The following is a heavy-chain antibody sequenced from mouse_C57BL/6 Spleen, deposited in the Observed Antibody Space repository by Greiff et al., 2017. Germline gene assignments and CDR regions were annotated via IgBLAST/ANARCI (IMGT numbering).Heavy chain of an antibody. Sequence: EVKLVESGPELVKPGASVKIPCKASGYTFTDYNMDWVKQSHGKSLEWIGDINPNNGGTIYNQKFKGKATLTVDKSSSTAYMELRSLTSEDTAVYYCARGGNYYGSRGDYYAMDYWGQGTSVTVSS. V-gene: IGHV1-18*01. CDR3: ARGGNYYGSRGDYYAMDY. CDR1: GYTFTDYN. CDR2: INPNNGGT. J-gene: IGHJ4*01. D-gene: IGHD1-1*01.